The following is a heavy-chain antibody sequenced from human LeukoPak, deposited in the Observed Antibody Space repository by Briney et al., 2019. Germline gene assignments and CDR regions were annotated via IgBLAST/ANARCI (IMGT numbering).Heavy chain of an antibody. V-gene: IGHV3-7*01. Sequence: GSLRLSCAASGFTFSTYWMGWLRQAPGKGLEWVANIKEDGSEKTYVDSVKGRFTISRDNVKNSLYLQMNSLRVEDTAVYYCATGSGRYSYFDYWGQGTLVTVSS. D-gene: IGHD3-22*01. CDR3: ATGSGRYSYFDY. J-gene: IGHJ4*02. CDR1: GFTFSTYW. CDR2: IKEDGSEK.